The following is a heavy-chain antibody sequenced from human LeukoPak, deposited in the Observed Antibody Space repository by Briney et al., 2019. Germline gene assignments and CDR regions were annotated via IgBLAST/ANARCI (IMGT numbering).Heavy chain of an antibody. CDR2: IWFDKNQ. D-gene: IGHD2-8*01. V-gene: IGHV3-33*01. Sequence: GGSLRLSCAASGFILNDYGMHWVRQAPGKGLEWVADIWFDKNQHFADSVKGRFAISRDNSKNAVYLQINSLRAEDTAVYYCARDRHCVNGVCHSPPGMDVWGQGTTVTVSS. CDR3: ARDRHCVNGVCHSPPGMDV. J-gene: IGHJ6*02. CDR1: GFILNDYG.